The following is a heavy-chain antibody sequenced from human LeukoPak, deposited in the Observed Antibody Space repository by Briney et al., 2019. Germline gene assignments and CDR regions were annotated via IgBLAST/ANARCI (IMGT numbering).Heavy chain of an antibody. V-gene: IGHV4-31*03. CDR2: IYYSGSA. CDR1: GGSISSGGYY. CDR3: ARAIAAAGTRVMDY. Sequence: LQTLSLTCTVSGGSISSGGYYWSWIRQHPGKGLEWIGYIYYSGSAYYNPSLKSRVTISVDTSKNQFSLKLSSVTAADTAVYYCARAIAAAGTRVMDYWGQGTLVTVSS. D-gene: IGHD6-13*01. J-gene: IGHJ4*02.